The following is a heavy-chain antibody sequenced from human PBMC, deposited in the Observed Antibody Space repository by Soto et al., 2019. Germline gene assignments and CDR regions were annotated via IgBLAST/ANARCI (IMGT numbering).Heavy chain of an antibody. Sequence: SETLSLTCNVSGGSISITNYFWGWIRQPPGKGLEWIGSFYYSGGTYSNPSLQSRVTISADTSKNQFSLKLSSVTAADTAVYYCARDTSSGWPDYWGQGTLVTVSS. J-gene: IGHJ4*02. CDR2: FYYSGGT. CDR3: ARDTSSGWPDY. V-gene: IGHV4-39*07. D-gene: IGHD6-19*01. CDR1: GGSISITNYF.